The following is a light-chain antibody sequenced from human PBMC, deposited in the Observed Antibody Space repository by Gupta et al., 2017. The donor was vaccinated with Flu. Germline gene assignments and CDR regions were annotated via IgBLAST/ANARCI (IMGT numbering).Light chain of an antibody. J-gene: IGLJ3*02. CDR2: DDR. CDR1: NIGSKS. V-gene: IGLV3-21*02. CDR3: QLWDGFGDHPV. Sequence: SYVRTPTLSVPVPPGQTARIACGGNNIGSKSVHWYQQKPGQAPVLVVYDDRARPSGIPERFSGSNSGNTATLTISGVEAGDEADYYCQLWDGFGDHPVFGGGTKLTVL.